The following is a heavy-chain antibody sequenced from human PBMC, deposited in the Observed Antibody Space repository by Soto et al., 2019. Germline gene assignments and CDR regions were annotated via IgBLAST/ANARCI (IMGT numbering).Heavy chain of an antibody. V-gene: IGHV4-4*02. CDR1: GGSITNSNW. CDR3: ARGPPIVGNTTPLDS. D-gene: IGHD1-26*01. J-gene: IGHJ4*02. Sequence: QVQLQESGPRLVKPSGTLSLTCTVSGGSITNSNWWSWARLPPAKGLEWIGDIYHAGSTKYNPSLERRVTMSVDTSNNQFALTLTSVTAADTAVYFCARGPPIVGNTTPLDSWGQGTLVTVS. CDR2: IYHAGST.